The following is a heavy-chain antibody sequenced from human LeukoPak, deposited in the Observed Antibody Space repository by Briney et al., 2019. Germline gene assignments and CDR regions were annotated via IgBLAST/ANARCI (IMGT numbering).Heavy chain of an antibody. V-gene: IGHV3-13*01. J-gene: IGHJ6*02. CDR3: TREWRGIASHYHGMDV. CDR1: GFSVTSFD. CDR2: VGTNDDT. D-gene: IGHD6-6*01. Sequence: PGGSLRLSCFASGFSVTSFDMYWVRQAAGRGLEWVSAVGTNDDTYYLGSVKGRFTISRENAKNSFSLQMNNLRVEDTAVYYCTREWRGIASHYHGMDVWGQGTTVTVSS.